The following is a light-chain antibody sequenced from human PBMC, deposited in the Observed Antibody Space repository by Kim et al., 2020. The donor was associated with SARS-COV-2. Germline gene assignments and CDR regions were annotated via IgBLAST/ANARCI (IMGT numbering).Light chain of an antibody. CDR1: SGDIGSKNY. J-gene: IGLJ3*02. Sequence: GKSITISCTGTSGDIGSKNYVSWYQHHPGKAPKLLIFDVNKRPSGLSNRFSGSKSGNTASLTISGLQAEDESDYYCSSFTTSNTWVFGGGTQLTVL. CDR3: SSFTTSNTWV. CDR2: DVN. V-gene: IGLV2-14*03.